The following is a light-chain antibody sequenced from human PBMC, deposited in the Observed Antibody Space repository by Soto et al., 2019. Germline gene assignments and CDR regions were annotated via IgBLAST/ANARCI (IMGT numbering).Light chain of an antibody. CDR1: QSVSSN. V-gene: IGKV3-15*01. J-gene: IGKJ1*01. CDR3: QQYNNWPPWK. CDR2: GAS. Sequence: EIVMTQSPATLSVSPGERATLSCRASQSVSSNLAWYQQKPGQAPRLLIFGASPRATGIPGRFSGSGSGTEFTLTNSSLQSEDLAVYYCQQYNNWPPWKFGQGTKVEIK.